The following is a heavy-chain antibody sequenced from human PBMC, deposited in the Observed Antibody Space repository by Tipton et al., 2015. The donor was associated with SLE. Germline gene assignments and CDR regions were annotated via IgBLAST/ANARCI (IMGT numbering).Heavy chain of an antibody. CDR1: GGSISSYY. V-gene: IGHV4-59*12. CDR3: VRESDHYDNSGKGPFHY. D-gene: IGHD3-22*01. Sequence: TLSLTCTVSGGSISSYYWSWIRQPPGKGLEWIGYIYYSGSTNYNPSLKSRVTISVDRSETQFSLKLNSVTAADTAVYYCVRESDHYDNSGKGPFHYWGQGPLVIVSS. CDR2: IYYSGST. J-gene: IGHJ4*02.